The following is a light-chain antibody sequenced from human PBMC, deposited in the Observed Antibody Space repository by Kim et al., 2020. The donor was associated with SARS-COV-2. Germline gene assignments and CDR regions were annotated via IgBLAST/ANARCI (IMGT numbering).Light chain of an antibody. V-gene: IGLV2-14*03. Sequence: GQSITISCTGSSSDVGAFHYVSWYQQHPGKAPKLIIYDVDRRSSGISSRFSGSKSGNTASLTISGLQAEDEGNFYCSSYTTTATWVFGGGTKVTVL. CDR1: SSDVGAFHY. J-gene: IGLJ3*02. CDR2: DVD. CDR3: SSYTTTATWV.